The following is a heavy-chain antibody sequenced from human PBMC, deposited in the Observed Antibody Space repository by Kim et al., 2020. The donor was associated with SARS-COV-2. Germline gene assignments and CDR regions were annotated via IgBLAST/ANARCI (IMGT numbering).Heavy chain of an antibody. J-gene: IGHJ3*02. D-gene: IGHD3-3*01. CDR2: ISSSGSTI. CDR3: ASDWGGSYAFDI. CDR1: GFTFSSYE. V-gene: IGHV3-48*03. Sequence: GGSLRLSCAASGFTFSSYEMNWVRQAPGKGLEWVSYISSSGSTIYYADSVKGRFTISRDNAKNSLYLQMNSLRAEDTAVYYCASDWGGSYAFDIWGQGTMVTVSS.